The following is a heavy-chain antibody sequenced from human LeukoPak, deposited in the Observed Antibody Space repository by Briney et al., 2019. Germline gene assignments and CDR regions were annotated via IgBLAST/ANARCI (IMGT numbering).Heavy chain of an antibody. D-gene: IGHD3/OR15-3a*01. CDR1: GGSISSSSYY. J-gene: IGHJ2*01. CDR2: IYYSGST. V-gene: IGHV4-39*07. CDR3: TRNSGIIFGFRYSDL. Sequence: PSETLSLTCTVSGGSISSSSYYWGWIRQPPGKGLECIGTIYYSGSTYYNPSLKSRVTISVETSKNQFSLKLSSVTAADTAVYYCTRNSGIIFGFRYSDLWGRGTLVTVSS.